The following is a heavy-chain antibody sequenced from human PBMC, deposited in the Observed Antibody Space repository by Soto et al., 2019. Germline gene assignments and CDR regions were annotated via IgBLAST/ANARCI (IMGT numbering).Heavy chain of an antibody. CDR3: ARDIGSYAYGEGY. CDR1: GGSINSDW. CDR2: VYSSGTT. J-gene: IGHJ4*02. D-gene: IGHD3-10*01. V-gene: IGHV4-4*07. Sequence: SETLSLTCSVSGGSINSDWWSWIRQPGGKGLEWIGRVYSSGTTDYNPSLNSRATLSVETSKNQFSLKLSSVTAADTAVYYCARDIGSYAYGEGYWGQAIQVTVSS.